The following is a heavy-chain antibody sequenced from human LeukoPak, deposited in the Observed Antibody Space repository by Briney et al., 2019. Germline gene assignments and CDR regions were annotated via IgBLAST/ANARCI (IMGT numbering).Heavy chain of an antibody. Sequence: ASVTVSYKASGYTFTSYGISWVRQAPGQGLEWMGWISAYNGNTNYAQKLQGRVTMTTDTSTSTAYMELRSLRSDDTAVYYCARDSSGITMVRGVICYWGQGTLVTVSS. CDR1: GYTFTSYG. CDR2: ISAYNGNT. CDR3: ARDSSGITMVRGVICY. V-gene: IGHV1-18*01. J-gene: IGHJ4*02. D-gene: IGHD3-10*01.